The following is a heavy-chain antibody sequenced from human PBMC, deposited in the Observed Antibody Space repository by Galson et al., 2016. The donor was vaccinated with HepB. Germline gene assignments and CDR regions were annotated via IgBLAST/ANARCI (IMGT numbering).Heavy chain of an antibody. CDR2: ISTSSETI. Sequence: SLRLSCAASGFSFQNYAMHWVRQAPGKGLEWISYISTSSETISYADSVKGRFTISRDNARNSVSLLMNSLRVEDTAVYYCAKAGVYNWNDVDLEYWGQGTLVTVSS. J-gene: IGHJ4*02. D-gene: IGHD1-1*01. CDR3: AKAGVYNWNDVDLEY. V-gene: IGHV3-48*03. CDR1: GFSFQNYA.